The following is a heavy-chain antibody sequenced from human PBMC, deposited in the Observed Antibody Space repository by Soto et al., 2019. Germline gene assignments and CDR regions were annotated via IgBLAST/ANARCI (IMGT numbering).Heavy chain of an antibody. J-gene: IGHJ6*01. CDR3: AKDRSGSYLHYYYGMDV. D-gene: IGHD1-26*01. V-gene: IGHV3-30*18. CDR2: ISYDGSNK. CDR1: GFTFSSYG. Sequence: QVQLVESGGGVVQPGRSLRLSCAASGFTFSSYGMHWVRQAPGKGLEWVAVISYDGSNKYYADSVKGRFTISRDNSKNTLHLQMNSLSAEDTAVYYCAKDRSGSYLHYYYGMDVWGQGTTVTVSS.